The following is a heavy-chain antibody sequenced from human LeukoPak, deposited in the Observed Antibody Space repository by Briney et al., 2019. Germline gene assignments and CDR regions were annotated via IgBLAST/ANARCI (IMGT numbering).Heavy chain of an antibody. CDR1: GGSISSYY. V-gene: IGHV4-59*01. J-gene: IGHJ6*02. D-gene: IGHD2-21*02. Sequence: PSETLSLTCTVSGGSISSYYWSWIRQPPGKGLEWIGYIYYSGSTSYDPSLKSRVTISVDTSKNQFSLKLSSVTAADAAVYYCARVPLIVVVTAINYYYGMDVWGQGTMVTVSS. CDR2: IYYSGST. CDR3: ARVPLIVVVTAINYYYGMDV.